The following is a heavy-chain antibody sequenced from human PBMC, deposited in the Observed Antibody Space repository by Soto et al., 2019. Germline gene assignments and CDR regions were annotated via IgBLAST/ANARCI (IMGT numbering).Heavy chain of an antibody. Sequence: DVQLVESGGGLVQPGRSLRLSCAASGFTFDDYAMHWVRQAPGKGLEWVSGISWNSGSIGYADSVKGRFTISRDNAKNSLYLQMNSLRAEDTALYYCAKDLTAPESYWGQGTLVTVSS. CDR3: AKDLTAPESY. CDR2: ISWNSGSI. CDR1: GFTFDDYA. J-gene: IGHJ4*02. D-gene: IGHD5-18*01. V-gene: IGHV3-9*01.